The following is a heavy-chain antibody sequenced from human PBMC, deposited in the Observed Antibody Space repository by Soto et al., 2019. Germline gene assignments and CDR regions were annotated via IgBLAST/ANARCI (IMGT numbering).Heavy chain of an antibody. CDR1: GGSISSDNYY. J-gene: IGHJ1*01. CDR2: IYYSGST. CDR3: ASTRYFDNSGSAY. Sequence: PSETLSLTCTVCGGSISSDNYYWSWIRQPPGKGLEWIGYIYYSGSTYYNPSLKSRVIISIDTSKNQFYLKLTSVTAADTAVYYCASTRYFDNSGSAYLGHRTLVAVSS. D-gene: IGHD3-22*01. V-gene: IGHV4-30-4*01.